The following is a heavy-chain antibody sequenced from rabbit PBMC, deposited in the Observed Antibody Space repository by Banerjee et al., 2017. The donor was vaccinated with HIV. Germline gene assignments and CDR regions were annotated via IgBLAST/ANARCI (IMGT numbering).Heavy chain of an antibody. CDR3: AREYYIYGDGGDADADL. J-gene: IGHJ3*01. D-gene: IGHD6-1*01. CDR1: GFSFSSGYW. Sequence: QEQLEESGGDLVKPEGSLTLTCTASGFSFSSGYWMCWVRQAPGKGLEWIGCIGIGSGTTYYASWAKGRFTISRSTSLNTVTLQMTSLTAADTATYFCAREYYIYGDGGDADADLWGQGTLVTVS. V-gene: IGHV1S45*01. CDR2: IGIGSGTT.